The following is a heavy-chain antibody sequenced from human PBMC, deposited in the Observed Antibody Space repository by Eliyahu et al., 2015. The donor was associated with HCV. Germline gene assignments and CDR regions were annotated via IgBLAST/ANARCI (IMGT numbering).Heavy chain of an antibody. V-gene: IGHV3-23*01. CDR3: ASVTLTPHKYYGVDI. D-gene: IGHD2-15*01. J-gene: IGHJ6*02. Sequence: ELQLLESGGGLVQPGGSLRLSCAVGFDTPTYAMAGVRQAPGKGLGGVAGIXGTGYXTYYADSVRGRFTISRDTSKTILYLQMNSLRVEDTALYLCASVTLTPHKYYGVDIWGQGTTVTVSS. CDR1: GFDTPTYA. CDR2: IXGTGYXT.